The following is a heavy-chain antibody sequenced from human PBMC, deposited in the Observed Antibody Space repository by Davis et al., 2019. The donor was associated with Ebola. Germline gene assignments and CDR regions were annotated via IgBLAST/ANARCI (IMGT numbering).Heavy chain of an antibody. Sequence: MPSETLSLTCTVSGGSISSSSYYWGWIRQPPGKGLEWIGSIYYSGRTYYNPSLKSRVTISVDTSKNQFSLKLSSVTAADTAVYYCARNREGIAVAWGQGTLVTVSS. J-gene: IGHJ4*02. V-gene: IGHV4-39*01. CDR3: ARNREGIAVA. D-gene: IGHD6-19*01. CDR2: IYYSGRT. CDR1: GGSISSSSYY.